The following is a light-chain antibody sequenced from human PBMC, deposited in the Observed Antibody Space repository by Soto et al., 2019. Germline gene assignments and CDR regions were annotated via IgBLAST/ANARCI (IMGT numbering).Light chain of an antibody. CDR3: LQDYIYPYA. CDR2: GTS. V-gene: IGKV1-6*01. J-gene: IGKJ2*01. CDR1: QDIRND. Sequence: APQSTQSPSSLSVSVGDRAGITCRARQDIRNDLGWYQQKPGKAPKLLIYGTSNLQSGVPSRFSGSGSGTDFTLTISSLQPEDFAIYYCLQDYIYPYAFGQGTKVYIK.